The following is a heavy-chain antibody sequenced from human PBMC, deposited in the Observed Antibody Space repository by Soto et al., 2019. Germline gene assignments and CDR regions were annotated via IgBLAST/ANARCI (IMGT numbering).Heavy chain of an antibody. CDR3: GRHLISH. V-gene: IGHV3-74*01. CDR2: ISNDERTI. Sequence: EEQLVLSGGGLVQPGGSLRLSCAASGFTLSSYWMHWVRQAPGKGLEWVSRISNDERTISYADPVKGRFTISRDNAKNTVYLQMNKLRAVETPMYYCGRHLISHWGQGTLVSVST. J-gene: IGHJ4*02. CDR1: GFTLSSYW. D-gene: IGHD2-8*01.